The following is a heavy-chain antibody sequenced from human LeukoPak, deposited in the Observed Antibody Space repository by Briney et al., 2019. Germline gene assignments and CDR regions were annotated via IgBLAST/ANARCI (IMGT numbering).Heavy chain of an antibody. CDR1: GFTFSSYW. V-gene: IGHV3-23*01. CDR3: AKDPSPPYCSSTSCYFFDY. Sequence: GGSLRLSCAASGFTFSSYWMSWVRQAPGKGLEWVSAISGSGGSTYYADSVKGRFTISRDNSKNTLYLQMNSLRAEDTVVYYCAKDPSPPYCSSTSCYFFDYWGQGTLVTVSS. D-gene: IGHD2-2*01. CDR2: ISGSGGST. J-gene: IGHJ4*02.